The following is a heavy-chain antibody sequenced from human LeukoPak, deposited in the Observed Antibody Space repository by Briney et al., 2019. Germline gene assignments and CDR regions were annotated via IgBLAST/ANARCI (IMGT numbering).Heavy chain of an antibody. CDR2: INHSGST. Sequence: SETLSLTCAVYGGSFSGCYWSWIRQPPGKGLEWIGEINHSGSTNYNPSLKSRVTISVDTSKNQFSLKLSSVTAADTAVYYCARGYYYDSSGYYYYYYWGQGTLVTVSS. CDR1: GGSFSGCY. D-gene: IGHD3-22*01. CDR3: ARGYYYDSSGYYYYYY. V-gene: IGHV4-34*01. J-gene: IGHJ4*02.